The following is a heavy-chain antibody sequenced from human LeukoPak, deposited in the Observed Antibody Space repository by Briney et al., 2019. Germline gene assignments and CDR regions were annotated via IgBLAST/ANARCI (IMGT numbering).Heavy chain of an antibody. Sequence: SETLSLTCTVSGGSISSSSYYWGWIRQPPGKGLEWIGSIYYSGSTYYNPSLKSRVTISVDTSKNQFSLKLSSVTAADTAVYYCARILLDSSGYGGHYYMDVWGKGTTVTIS. V-gene: IGHV4-39*01. CDR3: ARILLDSSGYGGHYYMDV. D-gene: IGHD3-22*01. CDR1: GGSISSSSYY. CDR2: IYYSGST. J-gene: IGHJ6*03.